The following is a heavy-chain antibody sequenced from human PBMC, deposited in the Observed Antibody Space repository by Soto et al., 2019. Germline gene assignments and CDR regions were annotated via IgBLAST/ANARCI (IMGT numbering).Heavy chain of an antibody. J-gene: IGHJ4*02. CDR3: ARERSEDSSGLYLGGFDY. Sequence: PGGSLRLSCAASGFTFSSYGMHWVRQAPGKGLEWVAVIWYDGSNKYYADSVKGRFTISRDNSKNTLYLQMNSLRAEDTAVYYCARERSEDSSGLYLGGFDYWGQGTLVTVSS. D-gene: IGHD3-22*01. CDR2: IWYDGSNK. V-gene: IGHV3-33*01. CDR1: GFTFSSYG.